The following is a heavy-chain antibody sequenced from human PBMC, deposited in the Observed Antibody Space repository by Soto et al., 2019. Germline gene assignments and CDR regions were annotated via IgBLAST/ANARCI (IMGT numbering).Heavy chain of an antibody. D-gene: IGHD4-17*01. CDR3: ASGGSTVTREFDY. J-gene: IGHJ4*02. CDR2: INPNSGDT. CDR1: GYTFTGFY. V-gene: IGHV1-2*04. Sequence: VQLVQSGAEVKKPGASVKVSCKASGYTFTGFYMHWVRQAPGQGLEWMGWINPNSGDTEYAQNFQGWVNLTRDTSIGTAYMELNRLKSDDTAVYYCASGGSTVTREFDYWGQGTLVSVSS.